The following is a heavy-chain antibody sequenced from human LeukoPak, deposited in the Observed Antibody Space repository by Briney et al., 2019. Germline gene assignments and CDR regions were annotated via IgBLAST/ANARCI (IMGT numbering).Heavy chain of an antibody. V-gene: IGHV3-48*01. CDR2: ISSSSSTI. J-gene: IGHJ4*02. CDR1: GFTFSSYS. D-gene: IGHD5-12*01. Sequence: GGSLRLSCAASGFTFSSYSMNWVRQAPGKGLEWVSYISSSSSTIYYADSAKGRSTISRDNAKNSLYLQMNSLRAEDTAVYYCARDAGQTYRGYDFGVFDYWGQGTLVTVSS. CDR3: ARDAGQTYRGYDFGVFDY.